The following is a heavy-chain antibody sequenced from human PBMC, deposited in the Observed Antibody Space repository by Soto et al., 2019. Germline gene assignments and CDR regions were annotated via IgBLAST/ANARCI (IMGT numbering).Heavy chain of an antibody. CDR2: IYYSGST. Sequence: SETLSLTCTVSGGSISSYYWSWIRQPPGKGLEWIGYIYYSGSTNYNPSLKSRVTMSVDTSKNQFSLKLSSVTAADTAVYYCARHRYCSGATCYHLDNWFDPWGQGTLVTVSS. J-gene: IGHJ5*02. CDR1: GGSISSYY. D-gene: IGHD2-15*01. CDR3: ARHRYCSGATCYHLDNWFDP. V-gene: IGHV4-59*08.